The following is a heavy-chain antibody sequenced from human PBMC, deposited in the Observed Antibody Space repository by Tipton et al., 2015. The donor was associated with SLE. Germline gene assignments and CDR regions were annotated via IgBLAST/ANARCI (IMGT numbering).Heavy chain of an antibody. CDR3: ARLGYGCSGGRCFGMDV. CDR1: GYNFTSYW. Sequence: QLVQSGAEVKKPGESLKISCKGSGYNFTSYWIGWVRQMPGKGLEWMGIIYPDDSDTRYSPSFQGQVTMSADKSISTAYLQWSSLKASDTGIYYCARLGYGCSGGRCFGMDVWGQGTTVTVSS. V-gene: IGHV5-51*03. CDR2: IYPDDSDT. D-gene: IGHD2-15*01. J-gene: IGHJ6*02.